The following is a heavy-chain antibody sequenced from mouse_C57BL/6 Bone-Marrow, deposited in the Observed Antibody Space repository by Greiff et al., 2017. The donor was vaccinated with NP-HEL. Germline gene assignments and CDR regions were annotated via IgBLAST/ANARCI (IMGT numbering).Heavy chain of an antibody. V-gene: IGHV3-6*01. CDR1: GYSITSGYY. J-gene: IGHJ3*01. Sequence: QEAGPGLVKPSQSLSLTCSVTGYSITSGYYWNWIRQFPGNKLEWMGYISYDGSNNYNPSLKNRISITRDTSKNQFFLKLNSVTTEDTATYYCASGTYWGQGTLVTVSA. D-gene: IGHD4-1*01. CDR2: ISYDGSN. CDR3: ASGTY.